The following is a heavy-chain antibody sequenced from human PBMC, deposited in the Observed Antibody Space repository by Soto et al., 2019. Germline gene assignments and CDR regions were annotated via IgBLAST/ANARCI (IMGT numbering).Heavy chain of an antibody. J-gene: IGHJ5*02. CDR1: GGSISSGGYY. D-gene: IGHD6-19*01. CDR3: ASGVVPVAGTYGWFDP. V-gene: IGHV4-31*03. Sequence: PSETLSLTCTVSGGSISSGGYYWSWIRQHPGKGLEWIGYIYYSGSTYYNPSLKSRVTISVDTSKNQFSLKLSSVTAADTAVYYCASGVVPVAGTYGWFDPWGQGTLVTVSS. CDR2: IYYSGST.